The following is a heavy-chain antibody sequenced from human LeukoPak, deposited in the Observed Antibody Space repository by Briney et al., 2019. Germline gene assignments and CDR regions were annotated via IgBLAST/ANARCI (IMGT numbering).Heavy chain of an antibody. V-gene: IGHV3-30*02. J-gene: IGHJ4*02. CDR1: GFTFSSYG. D-gene: IGHD1-26*01. Sequence: QAGGFLRLSCAASGFTFSSYGMHWVRQAPGKGLEWVAFIRYDGSNKYYADSVKGRFTISRDNSKNTLYLQMNSLRAEDTAVYYCAKDRPIYYASPPNTPSAHWGQGTLVTVSS. CDR2: IRYDGSNK. CDR3: AKDRPIYYASPPNTPSAH.